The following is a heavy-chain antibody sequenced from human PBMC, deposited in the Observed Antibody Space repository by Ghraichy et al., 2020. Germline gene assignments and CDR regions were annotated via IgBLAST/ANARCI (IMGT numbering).Heavy chain of an antibody. CDR1: GGSFSGYY. J-gene: IGHJ5*02. CDR2: INHSGST. CDR3: ATESIKLSSSWYGGPAGTGHWFDP. V-gene: IGHV4-34*01. Sequence: SETLSLTCAVYGGSFSGYYWSWIRQPPGKGLEWIGEINHSGSTNYNPSLKSRVTISVDTSKNQFSLKLSSVTAADTAVYYCATESIKLSSSWYGGPAGTGHWFDPWGQGTLVTVSS. D-gene: IGHD6-13*01.